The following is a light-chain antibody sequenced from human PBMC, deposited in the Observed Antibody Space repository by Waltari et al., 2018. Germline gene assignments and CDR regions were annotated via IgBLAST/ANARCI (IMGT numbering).Light chain of an antibody. CDR3: QQSKNWPLT. V-gene: IGKV3D-15*01. Sequence: EIVMTQSPATLSVSPGERATLSCRASQSVSSNLAWYQQKPGQAPRLLIYTASIRATGIPARFSGSGSGTEFTLTISSLQSEDFAVYHCQQSKNWPLTFGGGTKVEIK. J-gene: IGKJ4*01. CDR2: TAS. CDR1: QSVSSN.